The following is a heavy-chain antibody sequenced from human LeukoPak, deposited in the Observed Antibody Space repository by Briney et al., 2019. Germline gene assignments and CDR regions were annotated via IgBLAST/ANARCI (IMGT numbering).Heavy chain of an antibody. Sequence: PGGSLRLTCAASGFTFRSYGMHWVRQAPGKGLEWVAFIRYDGSNTYYADSVKGRFTISRENSKNTLYLQMNSLRAEEMAVYYGASNTDGKLNYSGQGTLVTVSS. CDR1: GFTFRSYG. CDR3: ASNTDGKLNY. CDR2: IRYDGSNT. V-gene: IGHV3-30*02. J-gene: IGHJ4*02. D-gene: IGHD5-18*01.